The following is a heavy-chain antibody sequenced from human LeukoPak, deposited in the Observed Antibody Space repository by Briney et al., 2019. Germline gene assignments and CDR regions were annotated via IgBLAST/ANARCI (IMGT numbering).Heavy chain of an antibody. CDR1: GFTFSDYY. V-gene: IGHV3-11*06. CDR2: ISSSSSHT. D-gene: IGHD3-10*01. J-gene: IGHJ5*02. CDR3: ARDYYGSGSYGWFDP. Sequence: GGPLRLSCAASGFTFSDYYMSWIRQAPGKGLEWVSYISSSSSHTNYADSVKGRFTISRDNAENSLHLQMNSLRAEDTAVYYCARDYYGSGSYGWFDPWGQGTLVTVSS.